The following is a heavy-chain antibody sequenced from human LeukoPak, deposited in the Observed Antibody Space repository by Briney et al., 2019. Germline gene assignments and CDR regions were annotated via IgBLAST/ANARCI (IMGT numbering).Heavy chain of an antibody. V-gene: IGHV1-2*04. D-gene: IGHD6-19*01. CDR1: GYTFTGYY. J-gene: IGHJ4*02. Sequence: ASVKVSCKASGYTFTGYYMHWVRQAPGQGLEWMGWINPNSGGTNYAQKFQGWVTMTRDTSISTAYMELSRLRPDDTAVYYCARTYSSGWYYFDYWGQGTLVTVSP. CDR3: ARTYSSGWYYFDY. CDR2: INPNSGGT.